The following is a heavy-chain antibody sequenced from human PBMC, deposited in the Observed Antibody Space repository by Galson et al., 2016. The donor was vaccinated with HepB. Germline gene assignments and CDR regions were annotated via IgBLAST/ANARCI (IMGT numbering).Heavy chain of an antibody. V-gene: IGHV1-46*01. J-gene: IGHJ4*02. CDR2: INPRDGTT. Sequence: SVKVSCKASGYTFTSYYMHWVRQAPGQGLEWLGIINPRDGTTSYAQKFQGRVTMTRDTSTSTVYMELSSLRFEDMAIYYCARDTDSGDYGRGLDYWGQGTLVTVSS. CDR3: ARDTDSGDYGRGLDY. CDR1: GYTFTSYY. D-gene: IGHD4-17*01.